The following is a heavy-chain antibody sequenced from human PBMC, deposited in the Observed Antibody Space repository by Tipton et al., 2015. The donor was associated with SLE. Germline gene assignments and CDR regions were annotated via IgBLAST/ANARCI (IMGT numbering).Heavy chain of an antibody. D-gene: IGHD6-13*01. CDR2: ISYDGSNK. Sequence: SGFTFSSYAMHWVRQAPGKGLEWVAVISYDGSNKYYADSVKGRFTISRDNSKNTLYLQMNSLRAEDTAVYYCARAAASDYWGQGTLVTVSS. J-gene: IGHJ4*02. V-gene: IGHV3-30-3*01. CDR1: GFTFSSYA. CDR3: ARAAASDY.